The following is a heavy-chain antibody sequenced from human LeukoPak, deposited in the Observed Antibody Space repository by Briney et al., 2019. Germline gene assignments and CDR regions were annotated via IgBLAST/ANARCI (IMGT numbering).Heavy chain of an antibody. CDR1: GGTFSSYA. CDR2: IIPIFGTA. Sequence: SVKVSCKACGGTFSSYAISWVRQAPGQGLEWMGRIIPIFGTANYAQKFQGRVTITTDESTSTAYMELSSLRSEDTAVYYCAREPYSSSWSDPWGQGTLVTVSS. D-gene: IGHD6-13*01. J-gene: IGHJ5*02. CDR3: AREPYSSSWSDP. V-gene: IGHV1-69*05.